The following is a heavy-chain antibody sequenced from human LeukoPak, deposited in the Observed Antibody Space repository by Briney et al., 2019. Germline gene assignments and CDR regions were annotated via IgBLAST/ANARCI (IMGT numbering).Heavy chain of an antibody. V-gene: IGHV1-18*01. CDR2: ISAYNGNT. CDR1: GYTFTSYG. D-gene: IGHD3-3*01. CDR3: ARGGSYDFWSGTPLY. J-gene: IGHJ4*02. Sequence: ASVKVSCKASGYTFTSYGISWVRQAPGQGLEWMGWISAYNGNTNYAQKLQGRVTMTTDTSTSTAYMKLRSLRSDDTAVYYCARGGSYDFWSGTPLYWGQGTLVTVSS.